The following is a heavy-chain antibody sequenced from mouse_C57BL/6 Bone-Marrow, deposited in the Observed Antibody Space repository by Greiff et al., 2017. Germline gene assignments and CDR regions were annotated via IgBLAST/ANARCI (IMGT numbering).Heavy chain of an antibody. CDR2: ISRGSSTI. CDR3: ARNYGFAY. D-gene: IGHD1-1*01. J-gene: IGHJ3*01. Sequence: EVKLLESGGGLVKPGGSLKLSCAASGFTFSDYGMHWVRQAPEKGLEWVAYISRGSSTIYYADTVKGRFTISRDNAKNTLFLKMTSLGAEDTAMYYCARNYGFAYWGKGTLVTVSA. CDR1: GFTFSDYG. V-gene: IGHV5-17*01.